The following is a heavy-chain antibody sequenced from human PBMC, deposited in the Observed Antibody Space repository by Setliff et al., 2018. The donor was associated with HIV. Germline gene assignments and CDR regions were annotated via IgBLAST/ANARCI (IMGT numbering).Heavy chain of an antibody. Sequence: SETLSLTCTVSRDSIRNGAYYWGWIRQPPGKGLEWIGSIYYSGSAYYNPSFKSRVTLSVDTSENQFSLRLSSVTAADTAVYFCARGGIVSADFDSWGQGTLVTSPQ. CDR3: ARGGIVSADFDS. CDR2: IYYSGSA. D-gene: IGHD2-15*01. J-gene: IGHJ4*02. V-gene: IGHV4-39*07. CDR1: RDSIRNGAYY.